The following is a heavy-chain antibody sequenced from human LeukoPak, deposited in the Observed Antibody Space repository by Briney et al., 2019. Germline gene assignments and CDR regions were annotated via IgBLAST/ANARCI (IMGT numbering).Heavy chain of an antibody. CDR1: GFTFNNAW. V-gene: IGHV3-15*01. D-gene: IGHD4-17*01. J-gene: IGHJ4*02. CDR3: TTDFGDYGDYIRA. Sequence: GGSLRLSCAASGFTFNNAWMSWIRQVPGKGLEWVGRIKSKSAGGTTDYPALVKGRFIISRDDSKNMLYLQMNSLKIEDTAVYYCTTDFGDYGDYIRAWGQGTLVTVSS. CDR2: IKSKSAGGTT.